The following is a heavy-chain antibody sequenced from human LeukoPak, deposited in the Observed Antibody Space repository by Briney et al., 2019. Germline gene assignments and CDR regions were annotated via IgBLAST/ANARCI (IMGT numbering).Heavy chain of an antibody. Sequence: GGSLRLSCAASGFTFSSYSMNWVRQAPGKGLEWVSYISSSSSTIYYADSVKGRFTISRDNAKNSLYLQMNSLRAEDTAVCYCARGLQQVDYWGQGTLVTVSS. CDR1: GFTFSSYS. D-gene: IGHD5-24*01. CDR2: ISSSSSTI. V-gene: IGHV3-48*04. CDR3: ARGLQQVDY. J-gene: IGHJ4*02.